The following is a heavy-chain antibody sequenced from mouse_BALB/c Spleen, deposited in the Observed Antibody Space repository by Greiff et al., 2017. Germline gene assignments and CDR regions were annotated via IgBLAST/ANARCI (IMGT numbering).Heavy chain of an antibody. CDR2: ISSGSSTI. CDR1: GFTFSSFG. CDR3: ARSHYRYDGYAMDY. V-gene: IGHV5-17*02. J-gene: IGHJ4*01. D-gene: IGHD2-14*01. Sequence: DVQLVESGGGLVQPGGSRKLSCAASGFTFSSFGMHWVRQAPEKGLEWVAYISSGSSTIYYADTVKGRFTISRDNPKNTLFLQMTSLRSEDTAMYYCARSHYRYDGYAMDYWGQGTSVTVSS.